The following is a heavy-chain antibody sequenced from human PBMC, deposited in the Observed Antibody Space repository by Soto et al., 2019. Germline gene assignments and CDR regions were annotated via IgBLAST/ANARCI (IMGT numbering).Heavy chain of an antibody. CDR2: ISGSGGRT. CDR1: GSTFSDYA. Sequence: PGGSLRLSCAASGSTFSDYAMSWVRQAPGKGLEWVSDISGSGGRTNYADSVKGRFIISRDNFNNTIFLQMNNLGAEDTAIYYCASSSGTSRSPFDYWGQGTLVTVSS. J-gene: IGHJ4*02. V-gene: IGHV3-23*01. D-gene: IGHD3-10*01. CDR3: ASSSGTSRSPFDY.